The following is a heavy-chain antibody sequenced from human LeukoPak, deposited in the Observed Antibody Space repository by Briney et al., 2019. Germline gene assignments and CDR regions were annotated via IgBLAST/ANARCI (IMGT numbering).Heavy chain of an antibody. J-gene: IGHJ4*02. CDR1: GFTFSDHY. Sequence: PGGSLRLSCAVSGFTFSDHYMDWVRQAPGKGLEWVGRSRNKADSYTTEYAASVKGRFTISRDDSKKSLYLQMNYLKTEDTAVYYCARGGLYGGSSAFDFWGQGTLVTVSS. D-gene: IGHD4-23*01. CDR3: ARGGLYGGSSAFDF. CDR2: SRNKADSYTT. V-gene: IGHV3-72*01.